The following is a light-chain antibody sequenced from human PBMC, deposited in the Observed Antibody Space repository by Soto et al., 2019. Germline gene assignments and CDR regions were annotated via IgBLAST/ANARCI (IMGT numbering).Light chain of an antibody. CDR2: EVS. J-gene: IGLJ2*01. V-gene: IGLV2-8*01. CDR1: SRDVGEENY. Sequence: QSALTQPPSASGSPGQSVTITCSGTSRDVGEENYVSWYQQHPGKVPKLILYEVSKRPSGVPDRFSGSRSGHTASLTVSGLQAEDEADYYCSSFSGSPVVFGGGTKLTVL. CDR3: SSFSGSPVV.